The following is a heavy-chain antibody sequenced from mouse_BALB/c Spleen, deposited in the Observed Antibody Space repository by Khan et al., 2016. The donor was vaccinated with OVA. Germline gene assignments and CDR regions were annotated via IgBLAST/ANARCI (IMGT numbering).Heavy chain of an antibody. J-gene: IGHJ3*01. V-gene: IGHV1-4*01. CDR1: GYTFTTYT. CDR3: ASAGQLGLRGGFTY. D-gene: IGHD3-2*01. CDR2: INPSNDYT. Sequence: QVQLKESGAELARPGASVKMSCKTSGYTFTTYTLHWVKQRPGRSLEWIGYINPSNDYTNYNQKFKDKSTLTADKSSSTAYMQLSSLTSEDSAVYSCASAGQLGLRGGFTYWGQGTLLTVSA.